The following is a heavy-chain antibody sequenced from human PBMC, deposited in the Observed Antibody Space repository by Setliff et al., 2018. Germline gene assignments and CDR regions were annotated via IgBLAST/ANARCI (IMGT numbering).Heavy chain of an antibody. D-gene: IGHD5-18*01. Sequence: LKISCKASEYSFTTYWIGWVRQMPGKGLEWMGIIYPGDSDTRYSPSFQGQVTISADKSINTAYLQWSSLRASDTAMYYCARRNTAMVYGLDIWGQGTMVTVSS. CDR2: IYPGDSDT. V-gene: IGHV5-51*01. J-gene: IGHJ3*02. CDR1: EYSFTTYW. CDR3: ARRNTAMVYGLDI.